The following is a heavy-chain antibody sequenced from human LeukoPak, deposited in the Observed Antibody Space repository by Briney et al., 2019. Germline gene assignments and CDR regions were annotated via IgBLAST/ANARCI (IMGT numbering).Heavy chain of an antibody. J-gene: IGHJ6*02. CDR1: GFTFTSYG. Sequence: PGRSLRLSRAASGFTFTSYGMHWVRQAPGKGLEWVAVISYDGSNKYYADSAKGRFTISRDNSKNTLYLQMNSLRAEDTAVYYCATGTDYYYYYGMDVWGQGTTVTVSS. CDR3: ATGTDYYYYYGMDV. D-gene: IGHD1-14*01. CDR2: ISYDGSNK. V-gene: IGHV3-30*03.